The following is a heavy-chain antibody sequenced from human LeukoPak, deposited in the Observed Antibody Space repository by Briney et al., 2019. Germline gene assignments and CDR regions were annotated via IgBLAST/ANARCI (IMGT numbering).Heavy chain of an antibody. CDR1: GFTFSTYW. J-gene: IGHJ6*03. D-gene: IGHD2-21*02. Sequence: PGGSLRLSCAASGFTFSTYWMHWVRQAPGKGLVWVARIRPEGTTTAYADSVKGRFTISRDNAKNTLFLQMNSLSAEDTAVYYCAKEGFCGGDCYPPLDYYYYMDVWGKGTTVTVSS. CDR2: IRPEGTTT. CDR3: AKEGFCGGDCYPPLDYYYYMDV. V-gene: IGHV3-74*03.